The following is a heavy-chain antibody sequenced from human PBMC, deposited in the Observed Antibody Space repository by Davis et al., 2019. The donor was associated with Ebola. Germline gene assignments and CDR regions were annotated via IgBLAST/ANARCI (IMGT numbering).Heavy chain of an antibody. J-gene: IGHJ6*04. CDR2: ISSSSSTT. D-gene: IGHD2-2*01. CDR1: GFTLSGYS. CDR3: AKRPDVVLPEVSFYYYGMDV. V-gene: IGHV3-48*01. Sequence: GESLKISCAASGFTLSGYSMNWVRQAPGKGLEWVSYISSSSSTTYYADSVKGRFTISRDNSKNTLYLQMSSLRAEDTATYYCAKRPDVVLPEVSFYYYGMDVWGKGTTVTVSS.